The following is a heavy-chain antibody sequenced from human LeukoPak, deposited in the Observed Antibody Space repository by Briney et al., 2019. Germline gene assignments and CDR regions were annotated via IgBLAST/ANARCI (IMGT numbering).Heavy chain of an antibody. Sequence: SETLSLTCTVSGGSISSYYWSWIRQPAGKGLEWIGRIYHTGSTSYNPSLNSRVTMSVDTSKNQFSLKLSSVTAADTAVYYCAKETGYSSGWYARDAFDIWGQGTMVTVSS. V-gene: IGHV4-4*07. J-gene: IGHJ3*02. CDR1: GGSISSYY. D-gene: IGHD6-19*01. CDR2: IYHTGST. CDR3: AKETGYSSGWYARDAFDI.